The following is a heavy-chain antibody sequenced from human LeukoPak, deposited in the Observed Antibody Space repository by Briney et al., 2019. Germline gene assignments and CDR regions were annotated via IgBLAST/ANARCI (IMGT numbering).Heavy chain of an antibody. J-gene: IGHJ4*02. CDR3: ARDPSFRMGYYASSGYCYFDY. CDR2: INPNSGGT. V-gene: IGHV1-2*02. Sequence: ASVKVSCKASGYTFTGYYMHWVRQAPGQGREWMVWINPNSGGTNYAQKFQGRVTMTRDTSISTAYLELSRLRSADTDVYYCARDPSFRMGYYASSGYCYFDYWGQGTLVTVSS. CDR1: GYTFTGYY. D-gene: IGHD3-22*01.